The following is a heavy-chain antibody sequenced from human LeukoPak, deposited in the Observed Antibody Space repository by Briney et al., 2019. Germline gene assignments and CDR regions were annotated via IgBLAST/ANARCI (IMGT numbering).Heavy chain of an antibody. J-gene: IGHJ4*02. D-gene: IGHD4-11*01. CDR2: IYSGGST. Sequence: GGSLRLSCAASGFTVSSNYMSWVRQAPGKGLEWVSVIYSGGSTYYADSVKGRFTISRDNSKNTLYLQMNSLRADDTAVYYCARYYNNGFDYWAREPWSPSPQ. V-gene: IGHV3-53*01. CDR3: ARYYNNGFDY. CDR1: GFTVSSNY.